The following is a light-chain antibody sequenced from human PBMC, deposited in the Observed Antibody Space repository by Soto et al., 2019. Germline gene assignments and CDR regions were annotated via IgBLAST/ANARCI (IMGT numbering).Light chain of an antibody. CDR2: GAS. V-gene: IGKV3-20*01. CDR3: QQYGSSPFT. Sequence: EIVVTQSPATLSLSPGERSALSCRASQSVSSHLAWYQQKPGQAPRLLIYGASSRATGIPDRFSGSGSGTDFTLTISRLEPEDFAVYYCQQYGSSPFTFGPGTKVDIK. J-gene: IGKJ3*01. CDR1: QSVSSH.